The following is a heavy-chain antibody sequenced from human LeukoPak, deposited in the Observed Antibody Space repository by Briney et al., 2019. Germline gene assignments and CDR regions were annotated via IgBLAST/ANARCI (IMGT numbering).Heavy chain of an antibody. V-gene: IGHV1-69*06. CDR3: AGVPPIAAAGIWSQPDHY. CDR2: IIPIFGTA. D-gene: IGHD6-13*01. J-gene: IGHJ4*02. Sequence: SVKVSCKASGGTFSSYAISWVRQAPGQGLEWMGGIIPIFGTANYAQKFQGRVTITADKSTSTAYMELSSLRSEDTAVYYCAGVPPIAAAGIWSQPDHYWGQGTLVTVSS. CDR1: GGTFSSYA.